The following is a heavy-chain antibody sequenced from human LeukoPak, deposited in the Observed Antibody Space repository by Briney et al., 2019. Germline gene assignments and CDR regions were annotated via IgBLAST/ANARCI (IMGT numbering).Heavy chain of an antibody. J-gene: IGHJ4*02. Sequence: PGRSLRLSCAASGFTLSSYGMHWVRQAPGKGLEWVAVIWYDGSNKYYADSVKGRFTISRDNSKNTLYLQMNSLRAEDTAVYYCAREEVGATTKYFDYWGQGTLVTVSS. CDR1: GFTLSSYG. V-gene: IGHV3-33*01. CDR3: AREEVGATTKYFDY. D-gene: IGHD1-26*01. CDR2: IWYDGSNK.